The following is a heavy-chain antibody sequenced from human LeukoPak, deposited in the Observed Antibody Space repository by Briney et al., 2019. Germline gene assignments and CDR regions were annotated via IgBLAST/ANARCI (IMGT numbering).Heavy chain of an antibody. CDR1: GFTFSTYW. CDR2: IKQDGSET. J-gene: IGHJ4*02. Sequence: GGSLRLSCAPSGFTFSTYWMSWVSQAPGKGMEWVANIKQDGSETYYADSVKGRFTIFRDNAKNSLYLQMDSLRVEDTAVYYCANGDGFDYWGQGTLVIVSS. V-gene: IGHV3-7*01. D-gene: IGHD5-24*01. CDR3: ANGDGFDY.